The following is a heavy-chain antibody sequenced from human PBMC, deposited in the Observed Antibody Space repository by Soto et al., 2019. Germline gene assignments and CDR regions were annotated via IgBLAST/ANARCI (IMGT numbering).Heavy chain of an antibody. V-gene: IGHV3-30-3*01. J-gene: IGHJ3*02. CDR2: ISYDGSNK. Sequence: GGSLRLSCAASGFTFSSYAMHWVRQAPGKGLEWGAVISYDGSNKYYADSVKGRFTISRDNSKNTLYLQMNSLRAEDTAVYYCARGQRITMIVVVISSDDAFDIWGQGTMVTVS. D-gene: IGHD3-22*01. CDR1: GFTFSSYA. CDR3: ARGQRITMIVVVISSDDAFDI.